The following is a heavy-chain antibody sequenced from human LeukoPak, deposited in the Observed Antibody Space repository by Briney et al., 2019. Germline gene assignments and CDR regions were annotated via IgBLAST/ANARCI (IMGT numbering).Heavy chain of an antibody. D-gene: IGHD1-26*01. CDR2: IYSGGTT. CDR3: ARGPYSKNWFDP. V-gene: IGHV3-53*01. Sequence: GGSLRLSCAASGFTFSSYWMSWVRQAPGKGLEWVSVIYSGGTTYYADSVKGRFTISRDNSKNTLYLQMNSLRAEDTAVYYCARGPYSKNWFDPWGQGTLVTVSS. J-gene: IGHJ5*02. CDR1: GFTFSSYW.